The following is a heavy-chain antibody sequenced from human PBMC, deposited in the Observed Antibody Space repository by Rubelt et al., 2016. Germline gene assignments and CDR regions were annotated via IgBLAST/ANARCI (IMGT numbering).Heavy chain of an antibody. D-gene: IGHD3-3*01. CDR1: GFSVSSNQ. Sequence: EVQLVESGGGLIQPGGSPRLSCEASGFSVSSNQMNWVRQAPGKGLEWVSVIYSGGTTYHAASVKGRFTISRDNAKNSVYQQMNGRGAEGAAVDYCTKRHTILGVIIWWGQGTMITISS. J-gene: IGHJ3*01. CDR2: IYSGGTT. CDR3: TKRHTILGVIIW. V-gene: IGHV3-53*01.